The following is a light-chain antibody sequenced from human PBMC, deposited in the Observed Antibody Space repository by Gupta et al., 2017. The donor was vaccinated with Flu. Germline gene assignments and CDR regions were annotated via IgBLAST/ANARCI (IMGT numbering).Light chain of an antibody. CDR2: KAS. Sequence: DIQMTQSPPTLSASVGDRVTITCRASQSISSWLAWYQQKPGKAPKLLIYKASSLESGVPLRFSGSGTGTEFTLTISSLQPDDFATYYCQQYNTYPSYTFGQGTKLEIK. CDR1: QSISSW. CDR3: QQYNTYPSYT. J-gene: IGKJ2*01. V-gene: IGKV1-5*03.